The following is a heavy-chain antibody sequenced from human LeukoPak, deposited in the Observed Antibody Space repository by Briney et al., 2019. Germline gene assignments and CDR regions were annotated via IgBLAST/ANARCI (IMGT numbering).Heavy chain of an antibody. V-gene: IGHV4-59*01. Sequence: SETLSLTCTVSGGSISSYYWSWIRQPPGKGLEWIGYIYYSGSTNYNPSLKSRVTISVDTSKNQFSLKLSSVTAADAAVYYCATMTQTPEYYFDYWGQGTLVTVSS. CDR2: IYYSGST. J-gene: IGHJ4*02. D-gene: IGHD1-14*01. CDR1: GGSISSYY. CDR3: ATMTQTPEYYFDY.